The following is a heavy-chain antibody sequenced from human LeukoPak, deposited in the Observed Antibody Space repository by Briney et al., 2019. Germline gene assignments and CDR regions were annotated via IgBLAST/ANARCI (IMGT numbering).Heavy chain of an antibody. CDR2: ISGSGGTT. CDR1: GSTFSNYA. J-gene: IGHJ4*02. D-gene: IGHD3-9*01. Sequence: GGSLRLSCAASGSTFSNYAMTWVRQAPGKGLDWVSAISGSGGTTYHADSVKGRFTISRDNSKNTLHLQMNSLRAEDTALYYCAKGLINDWSALDSWGQGTLVTVSS. CDR3: AKGLINDWSALDS. V-gene: IGHV3-23*01.